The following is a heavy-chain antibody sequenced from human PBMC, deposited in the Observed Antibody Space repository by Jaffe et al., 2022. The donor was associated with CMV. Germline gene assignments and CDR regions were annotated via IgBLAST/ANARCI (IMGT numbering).Heavy chain of an antibody. CDR2: IYYSGST. V-gene: IGHV4-39*01. Sequence: QLQLQESGPGLVKPSETLSLTCTVSGGSISSSSYYWGWIRQPPGKGLEWIGSIYYSGSTYYNPSLKSRVTISVDTSKNQFSLKLSSVTAADTAVYYCARRGAVAGNGDYYYYYYMDVWGKGTTVTVSS. D-gene: IGHD6-19*01. CDR3: ARRGAVAGNGDYYYYYYMDV. CDR1: GGSISSSSYY. J-gene: IGHJ6*03.